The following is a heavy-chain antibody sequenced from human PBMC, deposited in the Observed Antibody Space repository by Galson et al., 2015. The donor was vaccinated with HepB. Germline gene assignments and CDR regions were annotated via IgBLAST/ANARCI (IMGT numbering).Heavy chain of an antibody. CDR1: GGSISSYY. J-gene: IGHJ3*02. D-gene: IGHD4-17*01. V-gene: IGHV4-4*07. Sequence: LSLTCTVSGGSISSYYWSWIRQPAGKGLEWIGRIYTSGSTNYNPSLKSRVTMSVDTSKNQFSLKLSSVTAADTAVYYCARDVPGHARGYGDYDDAFDIWGQGTMVTVSS. CDR3: ARDVPGHARGYGDYDDAFDI. CDR2: IYTSGST.